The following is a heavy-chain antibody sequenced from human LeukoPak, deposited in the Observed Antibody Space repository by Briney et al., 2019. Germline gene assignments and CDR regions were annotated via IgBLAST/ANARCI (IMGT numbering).Heavy chain of an antibody. D-gene: IGHD3-22*01. CDR2: INPSGST. CDR1: GGSFSGYH. V-gene: IGHV4-34*01. Sequence: SETLSLTCAVYGGSFSGYHWTWIRQSPGKGLEWIGDINPSGSTYYNPSLKSRLTISVDTSKNQFSLKLRSVTAADTAVCYCARGRHDITMIVVAMTSVSYYLDVWGKGTTVTVS. CDR3: ARGRHDITMIVVAMTSVSYYLDV. J-gene: IGHJ6*03.